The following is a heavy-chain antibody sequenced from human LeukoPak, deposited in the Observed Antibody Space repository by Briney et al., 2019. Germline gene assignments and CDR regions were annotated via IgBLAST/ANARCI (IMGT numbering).Heavy chain of an antibody. CDR2: IWYDGSNK. Sequence: GGSLRLSCAASGFTFSSYGMHWVRQAPGKGLEWVAVIWYDGSNKYYADSVKGRFTTSRDNSKNTLYLQMNSLRAEDTAVYYCAKEGMSGSYLDYWGQGTLVTVSS. D-gene: IGHD1-26*01. V-gene: IGHV3-33*06. CDR3: AKEGMSGSYLDY. CDR1: GFTFSSYG. J-gene: IGHJ4*02.